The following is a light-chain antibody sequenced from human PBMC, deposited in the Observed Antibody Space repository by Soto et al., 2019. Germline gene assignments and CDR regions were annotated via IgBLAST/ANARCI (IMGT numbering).Light chain of an antibody. Sequence: AIQMTQSPSSLSASVGDRVTITCRASQGIGSELGWYQQKPGQAPKVLIYKASGLQDGVPSRFSGSGSGTDFTLTISRLQPEDFATYYCLQDYSYPLTFGGGTKVEIK. CDR2: KAS. V-gene: IGKV1-6*01. CDR1: QGIGSE. CDR3: LQDYSYPLT. J-gene: IGKJ4*01.